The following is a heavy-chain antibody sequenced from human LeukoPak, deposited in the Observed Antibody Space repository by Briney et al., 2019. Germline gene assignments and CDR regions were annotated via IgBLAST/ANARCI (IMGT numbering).Heavy chain of an antibody. J-gene: IGHJ6*02. CDR2: IYSGGST. CDR1: GFTVSSNY. CDR3: AKCITDSSGWYPYYYYYYGMDV. Sequence: GGSLRLSCAASGFTVSSNYMSWVRQAPGKGLEWVSVIYSGGSTYYADSVKGRFTISRDNSKNTLYLQMNSLRAEDTAVYYCAKCITDSSGWYPYYYYYYGMDVWGQGTTVTVSS. D-gene: IGHD6-19*01. V-gene: IGHV3-53*01.